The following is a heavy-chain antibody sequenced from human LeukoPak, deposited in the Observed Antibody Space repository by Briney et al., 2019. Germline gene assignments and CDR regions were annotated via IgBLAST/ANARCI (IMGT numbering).Heavy chain of an antibody. CDR1: GYSISSGYF. J-gene: IGHJ4*02. CDR3: ARAGLYSGYGVIDY. D-gene: IGHD5-12*01. CDR2: FYHSGIT. V-gene: IGHV4-38-2*02. Sequence: SETLSLTCTVSGYSISSGYFWGWIRQPPGKGLEWIGSFYHSGITYYNPSLKSRVTISVDTSKNQFSLKLSSVTAADMAVYYCARAGLYSGYGVIDYWGQGTLVTVSS.